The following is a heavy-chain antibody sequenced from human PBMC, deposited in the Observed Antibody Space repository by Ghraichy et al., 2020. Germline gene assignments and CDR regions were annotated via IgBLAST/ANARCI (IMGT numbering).Heavy chain of an antibody. CDR1: GFTFSSYA. CDR3: AKAGGSYLDPFDY. Sequence: LTCAASGFTFSSYAMSWVRQAPGKGLEWVSHISGSGGTTYYADSVKGRFTISRDKSKNTLYLQMNSLRAEDTAVYYCAKAGGSYLDPFDYWGQGTLVTVSS. D-gene: IGHD1-26*01. J-gene: IGHJ4*02. CDR2: ISGSGGTT. V-gene: IGHV3-23*01.